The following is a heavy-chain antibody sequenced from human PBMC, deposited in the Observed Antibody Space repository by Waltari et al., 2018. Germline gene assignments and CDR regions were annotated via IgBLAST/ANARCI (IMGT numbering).Heavy chain of an antibody. J-gene: IGHJ4*02. Sequence: QVQLQQWGAGLLKPSETLSLTCAVYGGSFSGYYWSWIRQPPGKGLEWIGEINHSGSTNYNPSLQSRVTISVDTSKNQFSLKLSSVTAADTAVYYCARGREYYDSSGPSRSYYFDYWGQGTLVTVSS. CDR2: INHSGST. CDR1: GGSFSGYY. CDR3: ARGREYYDSSGPSRSYYFDY. D-gene: IGHD3-22*01. V-gene: IGHV4-34*01.